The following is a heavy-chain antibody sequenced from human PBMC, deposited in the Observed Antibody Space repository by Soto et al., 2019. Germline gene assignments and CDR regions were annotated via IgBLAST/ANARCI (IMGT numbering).Heavy chain of an antibody. V-gene: IGHV4-34*01. Sequence: QVQLQQWGAGLLKPSETLSLTCAVYGGSFSGYYWSWIRQPPGKGLEWIGEINHSGSTNYNPSLKSRVTISVDTSKNQFSLKLSSVTGADTAVYYCASFWARVRTDYYYYYGMDVWGQGTTVTVSS. CDR1: GGSFSGYY. D-gene: IGHD1-1*01. CDR2: INHSGST. CDR3: ASFWARVRTDYYYYYGMDV. J-gene: IGHJ6*02.